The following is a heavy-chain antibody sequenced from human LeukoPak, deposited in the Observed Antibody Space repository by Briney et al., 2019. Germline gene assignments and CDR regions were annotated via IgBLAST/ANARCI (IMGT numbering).Heavy chain of an antibody. Sequence: GGSLRLSCAASGLSFSFYAMSWVRQALGKGLEWVSSISGSGGSTYCADSVKGRFTISRDKSKNTLYLQMNSLRAEDTAIYYCAKKIEMATIRVFDYWGQGTLVTVSS. CDR2: ISGSGGST. J-gene: IGHJ4*02. D-gene: IGHD5-24*01. V-gene: IGHV3-23*01. CDR3: AKKIEMATIRVFDY. CDR1: GLSFSFYA.